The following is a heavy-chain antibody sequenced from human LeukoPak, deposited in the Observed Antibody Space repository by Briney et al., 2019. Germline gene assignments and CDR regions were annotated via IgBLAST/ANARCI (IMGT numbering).Heavy chain of an antibody. V-gene: IGHV6-1*01. J-gene: IGHJ6*03. Sequence: SQTLSLTCAISGDSVSSNSAAWNWIRQSPSRGLEWLGRTYYRSKWYNDYAVSVKSRITINPDTSKNQFSLQLNSVTPEDTAVYYCARADHSRTWTTFQTGYYYYMDVWGKGTTVTISS. CDR2: TYYRSKWYN. D-gene: IGHD1-1*01. CDR3: ARADHSRTWTTFQTGYYYYMDV. CDR1: GDSVSSNSAA.